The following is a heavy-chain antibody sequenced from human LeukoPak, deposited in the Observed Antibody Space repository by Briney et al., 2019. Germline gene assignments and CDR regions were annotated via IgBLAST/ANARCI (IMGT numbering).Heavy chain of an antibody. J-gene: IGHJ4*02. V-gene: IGHV3-53*01. CDR1: GFTVSSNY. CDR3: ARTPVTHTPFFDY. Sequence: SGGSLRLSCAASGFTVSSNYMSWVRQAPGKGLEWVSVIYSGGSTYYADSVKGRFTISRDNSKNTLYLQMNSLRAEDTAVYYCARTPVTHTPFFDYWGQGTLVTVSS. D-gene: IGHD4-17*01. CDR2: IYSGGST.